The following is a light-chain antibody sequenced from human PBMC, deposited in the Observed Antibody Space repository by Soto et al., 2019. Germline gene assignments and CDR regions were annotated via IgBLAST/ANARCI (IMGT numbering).Light chain of an antibody. CDR1: QSVSSIY. Sequence: EIVLTQSPGTLSLSPGERATLSCRASQSVSSIYLAWYQQKPGQAPRLLIYGASSRATGIPDRFSGSGSGTDFTLTISRLEPEDFAVYYCQQYSRAPLTFGQGTKVDI. CDR3: QQYSRAPLT. J-gene: IGKJ1*01. CDR2: GAS. V-gene: IGKV3-20*01.